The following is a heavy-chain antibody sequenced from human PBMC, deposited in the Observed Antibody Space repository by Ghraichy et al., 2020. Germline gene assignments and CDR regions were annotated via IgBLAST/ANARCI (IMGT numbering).Heavy chain of an antibody. CDR2: IGGSGGST. V-gene: IGHV3-23*01. Sequence: VSAIGGSGGSTYSAASVQGRFTISRDNSKNTLYLQMNSVRAEDTAVYYCAKVGGSYVEYYFDCWGQ. J-gene: IGHJ4*02. D-gene: IGHD3-16*01. CDR3: AKVGGSYVEYYFDC.